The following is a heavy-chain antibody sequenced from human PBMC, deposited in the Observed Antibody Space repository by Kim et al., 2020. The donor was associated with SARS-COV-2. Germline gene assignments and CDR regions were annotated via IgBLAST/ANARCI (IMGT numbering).Heavy chain of an antibody. D-gene: IGHD1-26*01. V-gene: IGHV3-9*01. CDR3: AKGGLVGATGFDY. J-gene: IGHJ4*02. Sequence: YADSVKGRFTISRDNAKNSLYLQMNSLRAEDTALYYCAKGGLVGATGFDYWGQGTLVTVSS.